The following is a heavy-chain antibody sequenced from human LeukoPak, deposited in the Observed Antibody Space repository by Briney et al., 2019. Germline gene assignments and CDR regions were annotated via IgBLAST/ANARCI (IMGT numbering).Heavy chain of an antibody. Sequence: GGSLRLSCAASGFTLRTYAMTWVRQAPRKGLEWVSLINGSGGSSYYADSVKGRFTISRDNSKNTVFLQMNSLRAEDTAVYYCARANYGDYWGQGTLVTVSS. CDR1: GFTLRTYA. V-gene: IGHV3-23*01. CDR2: INGSGGSS. J-gene: IGHJ4*02. CDR3: ARANYGDY.